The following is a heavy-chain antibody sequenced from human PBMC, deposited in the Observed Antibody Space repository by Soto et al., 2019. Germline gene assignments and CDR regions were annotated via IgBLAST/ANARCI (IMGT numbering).Heavy chain of an antibody. V-gene: IGHV1-18*01. D-gene: IGHD3-22*01. Sequence: ASVKVSCKASGYTFTSYGISWVRQAPGQGLEWMGWISAYNGNTNYAQKLQGRVTMTTDTSTSTAYMELRSLRSDDTAVYYCAGVSSGYYRDDAFDIWGQGTMVTVS. CDR1: GYTFTSYG. CDR3: AGVSSGYYRDDAFDI. J-gene: IGHJ3*02. CDR2: ISAYNGNT.